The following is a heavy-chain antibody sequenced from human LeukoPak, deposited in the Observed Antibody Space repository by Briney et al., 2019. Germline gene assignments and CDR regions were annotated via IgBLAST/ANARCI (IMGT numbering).Heavy chain of an antibody. V-gene: IGHV3-21*01. CDR2: ISTSGLSI. CDR3: ARDPTVAGPYFDY. Sequence: GGSLRLSCAASALTFSSYNMNWVRQAPGKGLEWVSSISTSGLSIFYTHSVKGRFTISRDNAKNSLYLQMNSLRAEDTAVYYCARDPTVAGPYFDYWGQGTLVTVSS. D-gene: IGHD6-19*01. CDR1: ALTFSSYN. J-gene: IGHJ4*02.